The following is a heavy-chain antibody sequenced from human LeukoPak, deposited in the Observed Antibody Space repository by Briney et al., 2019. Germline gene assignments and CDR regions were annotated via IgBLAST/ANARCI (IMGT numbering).Heavy chain of an antibody. J-gene: IGHJ6*03. Sequence: SETLSLTRTVSGGSFSSDSYYWSWIRQPAGKGLEWIGRIFTSGSTNYNPSLKSRVTISVDTSKNQFSLKLSSVTAADTAVYYCARSTGQYHLLYFYYYMDVWGKGTTVTVSS. CDR3: ARSTGQYHLLYFYYYMDV. V-gene: IGHV4-61*02. CDR2: IFTSGST. CDR1: GGSFSSDSYY. D-gene: IGHD2-2*01.